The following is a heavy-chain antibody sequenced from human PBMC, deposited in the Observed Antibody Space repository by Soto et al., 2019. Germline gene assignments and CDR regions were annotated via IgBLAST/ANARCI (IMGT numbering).Heavy chain of an antibody. CDR1: GYSFTSYW. CDR3: ARQGYYYDSSGYVPFDC. D-gene: IGHD3-22*01. V-gene: IGHV5-10-1*01. CDR2: IDPSDSYT. J-gene: IGHJ4*02. Sequence: GESLKISCKGSGYSFTSYWISWVRQMPGKGLEWMGRIDPSDSYTNYSPSFQGHVTISADKSISTAYLQWSSLKASDTAMYYCARQGYYYDSSGYVPFDCWGQGTLVTVSS.